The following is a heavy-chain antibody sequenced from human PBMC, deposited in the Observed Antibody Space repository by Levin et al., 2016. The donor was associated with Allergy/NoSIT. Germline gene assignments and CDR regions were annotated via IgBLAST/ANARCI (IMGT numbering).Heavy chain of an antibody. CDR1: GYSFTSYW. D-gene: IGHD6-19*01. V-gene: IGHV5-10-1*01. CDR3: ARRHKQWLVRPAWFDP. J-gene: IGHJ5*02. Sequence: GESLKISCKGSGYSFTSYWISWVRQMPGKGLEWMGRIDPSDSYTNYSPSFQGHVTISADKSISTAYLQWSSLKASDTAMYYCARRHKQWLVRPAWFDPWGQGTLVTVSS. CDR2: IDPSDSYT.